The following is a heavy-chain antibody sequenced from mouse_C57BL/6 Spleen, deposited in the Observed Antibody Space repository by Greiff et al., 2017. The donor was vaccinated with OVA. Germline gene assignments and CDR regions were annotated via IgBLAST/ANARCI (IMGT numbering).Heavy chain of an antibody. V-gene: IGHV5-6*02. J-gene: IGHJ4*01. Sequence: DVMLVESGGDLVKPGGSLKLSCAASGFTFSSYGMSWVRQTPDKRLEWVATISSGGSYTYYPDSVKGRFTISRDNAKNTLYLQMSSLKSEDTAMYYCARHTYYYGSSYYAMDYWGQGTSVTVSS. CDR1: GFTFSSYG. CDR3: ARHTYYYGSSYYAMDY. D-gene: IGHD1-1*01. CDR2: ISSGGSYT.